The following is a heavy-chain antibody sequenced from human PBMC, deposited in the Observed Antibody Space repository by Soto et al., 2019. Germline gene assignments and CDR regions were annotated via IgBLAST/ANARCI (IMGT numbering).Heavy chain of an antibody. J-gene: IGHJ4*02. D-gene: IGHD3-9*01. CDR3: ARHPGYYDILTGYTTYYFDY. V-gene: IGHV4-59*08. CDR1: GGSFSRFY. Sequence: SETLSLTCTVSGGSFSRFYWAWIRQPPGEGLEWIGYIYHSGSTYYNPSLKSRVTISVDRSKNQFSLKLSSVTAADTAVYYCARHPGYYDILTGYTTYYFDYWGQGILVTVPQ. CDR2: IYHSGST.